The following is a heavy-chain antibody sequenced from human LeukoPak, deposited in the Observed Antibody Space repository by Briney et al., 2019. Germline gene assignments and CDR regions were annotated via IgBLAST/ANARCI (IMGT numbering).Heavy chain of an antibody. CDR1: GGSFSGYY. CDR2: INHSGST. V-gene: IGHV4-34*01. CDR3: ATCGSYYAFDI. Sequence: PSETLSLTCAVSGGSFSGYYWSWIRQPPGKGLEWIGEINHSGSTNYNPSLKSRVTISVDTSKNQFSLKLSSVTAADTAVYYCATCGSYYAFDIWGQGTMVTVSS. D-gene: IGHD1-26*01. J-gene: IGHJ3*02.